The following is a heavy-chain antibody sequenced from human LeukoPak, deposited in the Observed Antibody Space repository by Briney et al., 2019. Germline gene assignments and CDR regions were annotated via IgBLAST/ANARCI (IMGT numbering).Heavy chain of an antibody. J-gene: IGHJ5*02. CDR1: GGTFSNYA. Sequence: ASVKVSCKASGGTFSNYAISWVRQAHGQGLEWMGRSIPIFGTAKYAQKFQGRVTITADESTSTAYMELSSLRSEDTAVYYCARDGRQQLANWFDPWGQGTLVTVSS. D-gene: IGHD6-13*01. CDR2: SIPIFGTA. V-gene: IGHV1-69*13. CDR3: ARDGRQQLANWFDP.